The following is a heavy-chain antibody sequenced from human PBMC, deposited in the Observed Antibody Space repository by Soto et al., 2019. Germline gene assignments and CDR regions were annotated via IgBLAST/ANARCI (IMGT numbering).Heavy chain of an antibody. J-gene: IGHJ4*02. CDR3: AKDARDIVAVPAPNHY. D-gene: IGHD2-2*01. CDR1: GFTFSNFA. Sequence: EVQLLESGGGLVQPGGSLRLSCGASGFTFSNFAMSWVRQAPGMGLEWVSSVSGGGGTTHYADSVKGRFTISRDNSKNTVYLQMNSLRAEDTAVYYCAKDARDIVAVPAPNHYWGQGTLVTVSS. CDR2: VSGGGGTT. V-gene: IGHV3-23*01.